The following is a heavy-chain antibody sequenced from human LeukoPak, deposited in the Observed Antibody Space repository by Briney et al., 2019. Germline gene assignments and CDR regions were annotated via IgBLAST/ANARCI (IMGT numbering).Heavy chain of an antibody. V-gene: IGHV4-59*01. J-gene: IGHJ4*02. CDR3: APDWRFCRDEGCLGT. Sequence: SETLSLTCTVSGGSITTNRWSWVRLTPGGGLEWIGYIHHSGGTDYNPSLKSRLTISVDTSKSQFSLRLTSVTAADTAVYYCAPDWRFCRDEGCLGTWGQGTLVTVSS. D-gene: IGHD1-7*01. CDR1: GGSITTNR. CDR2: IHHSGGT.